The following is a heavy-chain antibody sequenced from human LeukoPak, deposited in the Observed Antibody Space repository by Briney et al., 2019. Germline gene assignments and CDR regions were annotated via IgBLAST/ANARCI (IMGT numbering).Heavy chain of an antibody. D-gene: IGHD6-13*01. V-gene: IGHV3-30*02. Sequence: GGSLRLSCAASGFTFSNFGIHWVRQTPGKGLEWVAFTRYDGSNKYYADSVKGRFTIFRDNSKNTLYLQMNSLRAEDTAVYYCAKDPLGAAATLDYWGQGTLVTVSS. CDR2: TRYDGSNK. J-gene: IGHJ4*02. CDR3: AKDPLGAAATLDY. CDR1: GFTFSNFG.